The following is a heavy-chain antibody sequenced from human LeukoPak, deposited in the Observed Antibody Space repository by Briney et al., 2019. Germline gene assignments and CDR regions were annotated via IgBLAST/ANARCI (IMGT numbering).Heavy chain of an antibody. CDR1: GFTFSSYA. Sequence: GGSLRLSCAASGFTFSSYAMSWVRQAPGKGLEWVSAISGSGGSTYYADSVKGRFTISRDNSKNALYLQMNSLRAEDTAVYYCARDRYRSSGYAHWGQGTLVTVSS. D-gene: IGHD3-22*01. CDR2: ISGSGGST. CDR3: ARDRYRSSGYAH. V-gene: IGHV3-23*01. J-gene: IGHJ4*02.